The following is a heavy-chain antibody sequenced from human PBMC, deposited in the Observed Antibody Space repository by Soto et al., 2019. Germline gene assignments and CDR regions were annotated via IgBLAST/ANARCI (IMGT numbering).Heavy chain of an antibody. D-gene: IGHD3-10*01. CDR3: TRGPRPTSIGTGAF. CDR2: ITDDGSTT. V-gene: IGHV3-74*01. CDR1: GFIFKMYW. Sequence: GGSLRLSCETSGFIFKMYWMHWVRQVPGQGPQWVARITDDGSTTYYAASVEGRSTISRDNAKNALYLQMTSLRPDDTAVYYCTRGPRPTSIGTGAFWGQGTLVTVSS. J-gene: IGHJ4*02.